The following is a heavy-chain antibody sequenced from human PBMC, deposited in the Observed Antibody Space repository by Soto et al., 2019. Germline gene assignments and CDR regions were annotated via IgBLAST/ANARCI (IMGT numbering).Heavy chain of an antibody. CDR3: ARDLVEDYYDSSGYYNGDY. CDR1: GYTFTSYA. Sequence: QVQLVQSGSELKKPGASVKVSCKACGYTFTSYAMNWVRQAHGRGLEWMGLINTNTGNPTYAQGFTGRFVFSLDTSVSTAYLQICSLKAEDTAVYYCARDLVEDYYDSSGYYNGDYWGQGTLVTVSS. J-gene: IGHJ4*02. D-gene: IGHD3-22*01. V-gene: IGHV7-4-1*01. CDR2: INTNTGNP.